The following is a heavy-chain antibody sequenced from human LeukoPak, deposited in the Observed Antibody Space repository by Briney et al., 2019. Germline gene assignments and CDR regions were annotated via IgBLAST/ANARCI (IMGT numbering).Heavy chain of an antibody. V-gene: IGHV3-11*01. D-gene: IGHD3-3*01. CDR1: GFTFSDYY. CDR2: ISSSGSTI. J-gene: IGHJ6*02. CDR3: ARDRAYYDFWSGYYYYYGMDV. Sequence: GGSLRLSCAASGFTFSDYYMGWIRQAPGKGLEWVSYISSSGSTIYYADSVKGRFTISRDNAKNSLYLQMNSLRAEDTAVYYCARDRAYYDFWSGYYYYYGMDVWGQGTTVTVSS.